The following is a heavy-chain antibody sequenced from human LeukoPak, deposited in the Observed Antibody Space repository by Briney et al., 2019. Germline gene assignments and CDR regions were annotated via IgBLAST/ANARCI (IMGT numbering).Heavy chain of an antibody. V-gene: IGHV4-4*07. CDR1: GDSMRSFY. CDR3: ARHSRSAYTGYENAFDI. J-gene: IGHJ3*02. Sequence: SETLSLTCTVSGDSMRSFYWSFIRQPAGKGLEWIGRIHTSGTTWYNASLKSRVAMSVDTSKNQFSLKLNSVTAADTGIYYCARHSRSAYTGYENAFDIWGQGTMVTVSS. CDR2: IHTSGTT. D-gene: IGHD5-12*01.